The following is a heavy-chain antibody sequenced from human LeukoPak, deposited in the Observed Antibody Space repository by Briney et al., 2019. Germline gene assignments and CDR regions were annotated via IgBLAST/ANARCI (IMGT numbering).Heavy chain of an antibody. V-gene: IGHV3-9*01. CDR3: ATNPPGIAVAGNGNFDN. CDR2: ITWNSDAI. Sequence: PGGSLRLSCAASGFTFSSYGMHWVRQAPGKGLEWVSGITWNSDAIGYADSVKGRFTISRDNAKNSLYLQMQSLRPEDTAFYYCATNPPGIAVAGNGNFDNWGQGTLVTVSS. J-gene: IGHJ4*02. CDR1: GFTFSSYG. D-gene: IGHD6-19*01.